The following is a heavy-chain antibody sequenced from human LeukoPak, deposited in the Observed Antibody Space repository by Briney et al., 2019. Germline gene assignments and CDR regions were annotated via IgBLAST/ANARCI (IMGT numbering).Heavy chain of an antibody. V-gene: IGHV3-66*01. CDR3: ASSKGSGSYYNVPYYYYMDV. D-gene: IGHD3-10*01. Sequence: PGGSLRLSCAASGFTVISNYMSWVRQAPGKGLEWVSVIYSGGSTYYADSVKGRFTISRDNSKNTLYLQMNSLRAEDTAVYYCASSKGSGSYYNVPYYYYMDVWGKGTTVTISS. CDR1: GFTVISNY. CDR2: IYSGGST. J-gene: IGHJ6*03.